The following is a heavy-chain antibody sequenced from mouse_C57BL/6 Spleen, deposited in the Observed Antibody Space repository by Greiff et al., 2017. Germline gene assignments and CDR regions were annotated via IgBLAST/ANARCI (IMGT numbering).Heavy chain of an antibody. J-gene: IGHJ1*03. V-gene: IGHV6-6*01. D-gene: IGHD1-1*01. CDR2: IRNKANNHAT. CDR3: TRLYYYGSEGYWYFDV. CDR1: GFTFSDAW. Sequence: EVKLEESGGGLVQPGGSMKLSCAASGFTFSDAWMDWVRQSPEKGLEWVAEIRNKANNHATYYAESVNGRFTISRDDSKSSVYLQMNSLRAEDTGIYYCTRLYYYGSEGYWYFDVWGTGTTVTVSS.